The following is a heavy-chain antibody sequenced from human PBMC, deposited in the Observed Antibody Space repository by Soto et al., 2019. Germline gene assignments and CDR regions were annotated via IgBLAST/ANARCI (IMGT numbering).Heavy chain of an antibody. CDR1: GFSLSTSGLC. CDR2: IDWDDDK. V-gene: IGHV2-70*01. Sequence: TLVNPTQTLTLTCTFSGFSLSTSGLCVSWIRQPPGKALEWLALIDWDDDKYYSTSLKTRLTISKDTSKNQVVLTMTNMDPVDTATYYCARDQRLGYYYGMDVWGQGTTVTVSS. J-gene: IGHJ6*02. CDR3: ARDQRLGYYYGMDV. D-gene: IGHD6-25*01.